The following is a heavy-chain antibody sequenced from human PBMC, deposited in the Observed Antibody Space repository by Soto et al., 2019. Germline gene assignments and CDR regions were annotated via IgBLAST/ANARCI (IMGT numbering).Heavy chain of an antibody. D-gene: IGHD5-18*01. CDR1: GGSVSSGSYY. J-gene: IGHJ6*02. V-gene: IGHV4-61*01. CDR3: VRGTEDTAMVIFPYYYYGMDV. CDR2: IYYSGST. Sequence: PSETLSLTCTVSGGSVSSGSYYWSWIRQPPGKGLEWIGYIYYSGSTNYNNSLKSRVTISVDTSKNQFSLKLSSVTAADTAVYYCVRGTEDTAMVIFPYYYYGMDVWGQGTTVTVSS.